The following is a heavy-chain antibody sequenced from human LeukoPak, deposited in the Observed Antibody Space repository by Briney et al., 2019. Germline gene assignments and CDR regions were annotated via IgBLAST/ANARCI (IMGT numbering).Heavy chain of an antibody. D-gene: IGHD3-9*01. V-gene: IGHV3-66*01. CDR3: AREDYDILTGYLGDNWFDP. CDR1: GFTFSSYG. J-gene: IGHJ5*02. Sequence: GGSLRLSCAASGFTFSSYGMSWVRQAPGKGLEWVSVIYSGGSTYYADSVKGRFTISRDNSKNTLYLQMNSLRAEDTAVYYCAREDYDILTGYLGDNWFDPWGQGTLVTVSS. CDR2: IYSGGST.